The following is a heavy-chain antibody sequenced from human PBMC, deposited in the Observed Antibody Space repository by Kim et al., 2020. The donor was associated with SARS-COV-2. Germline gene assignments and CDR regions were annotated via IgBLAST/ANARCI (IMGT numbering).Heavy chain of an antibody. V-gene: IGHV3-23*01. CDR1: GFTFRTYA. Sequence: GGSLRLSCATSGFTFRTYAMSWVRQAPGKGLEWLSANSGSGATTHYADSVKGRFTIYRDNSMNTLSLQMTSLRVEDTDVYHCAKDGDKPTTRTDSIDIWGQGTMVTVS. J-gene: IGHJ3*02. CDR3: AKDGDKPTTRTDSIDI. D-gene: IGHD3-9*01. CDR2: NSGSGATT.